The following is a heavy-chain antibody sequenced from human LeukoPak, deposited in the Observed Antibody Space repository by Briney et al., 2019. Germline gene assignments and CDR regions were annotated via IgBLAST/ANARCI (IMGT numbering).Heavy chain of an antibody. D-gene: IGHD3-16*01. J-gene: IGHJ3*02. CDR2: IYYSGST. CDR3: ARGSRAGDFDAFDI. Sequence: SETLSLTCTVSGGSISSYYWRWIRQPPGMGLEWIGYIYYSGSTNYNPSLKSRVTISVDTSKNQFSLKLSSVTAADTAVYYCARGSRAGDFDAFDIWGQGTMVTVSS. V-gene: IGHV4-59*01. CDR1: GGSISSYY.